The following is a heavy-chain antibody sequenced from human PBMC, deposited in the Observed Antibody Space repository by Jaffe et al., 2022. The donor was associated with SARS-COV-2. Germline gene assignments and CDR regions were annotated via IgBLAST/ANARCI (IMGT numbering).Heavy chain of an antibody. Sequence: QVQLVESGGGVVQPGRSLRLSCAASGFTFSSYAMHWVRQAPGKGLEWVAVISYDGSNKYYADSVKGRFTISRDNSKNTLYLQMNSLRAEDTAVYYCARGEEAPPYYYDSSGYSGAFDIWGQGTMVTVSS. J-gene: IGHJ3*02. CDR2: ISYDGSNK. D-gene: IGHD3-22*01. V-gene: IGHV3-30-3*01. CDR3: ARGEEAPPYYYDSSGYSGAFDI. CDR1: GFTFSSYA.